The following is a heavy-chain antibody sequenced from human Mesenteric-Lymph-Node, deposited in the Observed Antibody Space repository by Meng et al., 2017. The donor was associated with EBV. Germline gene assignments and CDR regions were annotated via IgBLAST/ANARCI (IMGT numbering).Heavy chain of an antibody. CDR3: ARDGNKLYYFDSSGYYVDY. CDR1: GSPFPGYY. J-gene: IGHJ4*02. CDR2: INPHNGGT. V-gene: IGHV1-2*06. Sequence: VAPVKPGARGDNPRASMQCSCKASGSPFPGYYMHWVRQAPGQGLEWMGRINPHNGGTNYAQKFQGRVTMTSDTSISTAYMELSRLRSDDTAVYYCARDGNKLYYFDSSGYYVDYWGLGTLVTVSS. D-gene: IGHD3-22*01.